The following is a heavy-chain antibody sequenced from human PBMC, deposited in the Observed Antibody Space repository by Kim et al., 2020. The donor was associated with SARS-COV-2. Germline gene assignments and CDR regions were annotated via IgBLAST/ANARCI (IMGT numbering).Heavy chain of an antibody. CDR3: ARYFGSGTYFDY. D-gene: IGHD3-10*01. V-gene: IGHV4-61*03. J-gene: IGHJ4*02. Sequence: TIHNPSRKSRIEMSIDMSKNHFSLKLNSVTAADTAVYYCARYFGSGTYFDYWGQGSLVTVSS. CDR2: T.